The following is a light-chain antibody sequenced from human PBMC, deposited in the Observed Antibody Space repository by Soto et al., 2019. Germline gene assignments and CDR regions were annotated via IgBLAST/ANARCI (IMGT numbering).Light chain of an antibody. Sequence: QSVLTQPPSVSAAPGQKVTISCSGSSSNIGKNYVSWYQQLPGSAPTLLIYDNDKRPFGIPDRISGSKPGTSATLGITGLQTGDEADYYCGTWDSSLSAVLFGGGTKLTVL. CDR1: SSNIGKNY. J-gene: IGLJ2*01. V-gene: IGLV1-51*01. CDR3: GTWDSSLSAVL. CDR2: DND.